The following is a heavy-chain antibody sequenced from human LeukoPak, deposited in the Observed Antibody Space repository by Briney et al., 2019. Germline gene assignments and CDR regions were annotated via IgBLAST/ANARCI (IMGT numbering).Heavy chain of an antibody. CDR3: ARDRYYDSSGYYYVDTFDI. J-gene: IGHJ3*02. D-gene: IGHD3-22*01. V-gene: IGHV1-69*13. Sequence: SVKVSCKASGGTFSSYAISWVRQAPGQGLEWMGGIIPIFGTANYAQKFQGRVTITADESTSTAYMELSSLRSEDTAVYYCARDRYYDSSGYYYVDTFDIWGQGTMVTVSS. CDR1: GGTFSSYA. CDR2: IIPIFGTA.